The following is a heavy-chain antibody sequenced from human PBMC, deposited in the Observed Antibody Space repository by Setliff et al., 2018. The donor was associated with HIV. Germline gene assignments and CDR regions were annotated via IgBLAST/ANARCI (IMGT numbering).Heavy chain of an antibody. D-gene: IGHD1-26*01. CDR3: ARPVGGTGFDP. Sequence: ASVKVSCKASGYTFSTYAIHRVRQAPGQRLEWMGWINAGSGNTKYSQRFQGRVTITRDTSASTAYLELSSLRSEDTAVYYCARPVGGTGFDPWGQGTLVTVSS. V-gene: IGHV1-3*01. CDR1: GYTFSTYA. J-gene: IGHJ5*02. CDR2: INAGSGNT.